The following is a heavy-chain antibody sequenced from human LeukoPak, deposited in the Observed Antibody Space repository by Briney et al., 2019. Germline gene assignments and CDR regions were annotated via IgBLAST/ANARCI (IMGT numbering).Heavy chain of an antibody. CDR2: ISFDGSHK. CDR3: ARDFGITCAQYYFDY. V-gene: IGHV3-30*04. CDR1: GFTFSSYE. D-gene: IGHD3-10*01. J-gene: IGHJ4*02. Sequence: GGSLRLSCAASGFTFSSYEMNWVRQAPGKGLEWVAVISFDGSHKYYADSVTGRFTISRDNSKNTLYLQMDSLRTDDTAMYYCARDFGITCAQYYFDYWGQGTLVTVSS.